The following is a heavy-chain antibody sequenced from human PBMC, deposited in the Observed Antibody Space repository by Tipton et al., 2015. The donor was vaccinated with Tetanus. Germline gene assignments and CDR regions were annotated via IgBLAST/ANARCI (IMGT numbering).Heavy chain of an antibody. Sequence: LRLSCTVSGGSVSSGSYYWSWIRQPPGKGLEWIGYIYYSGSTNYNPSLKSRVTISVDTSKNQLSLKLSSVTAADTAVYYCARGRYYYDSSGYPNWFDPWGQGTLVTVSS. CDR2: IYYSGST. CDR1: GGSVSSGSYY. J-gene: IGHJ5*02. D-gene: IGHD3-22*01. V-gene: IGHV4-61*01. CDR3: ARGRYYYDSSGYPNWFDP.